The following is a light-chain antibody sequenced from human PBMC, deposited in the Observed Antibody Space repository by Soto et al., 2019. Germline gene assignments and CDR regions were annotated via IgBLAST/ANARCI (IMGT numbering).Light chain of an antibody. V-gene: IGKV3-15*01. J-gene: IGKJ5*01. Sequence: EIVMPQSPSTLPVSPCEIAPLPCRASQSISSNLAWYQQKPGQAPRLLIYAASTRATGIPARFSGSGSGTEFTLTISTLQSEDFAVYYCQQYNNWPQITFGQGTRLEI. CDR2: AAS. CDR3: QQYNNWPQIT. CDR1: QSISSN.